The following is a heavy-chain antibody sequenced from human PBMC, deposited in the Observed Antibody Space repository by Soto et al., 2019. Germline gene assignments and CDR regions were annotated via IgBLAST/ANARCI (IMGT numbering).Heavy chain of an antibody. V-gene: IGHV3-30*18. CDR2: ISYDGSNK. D-gene: IGHD1-26*01. CDR3: AKLIVGATRYYYGMDV. CDR1: GFTFSSYG. Sequence: QVQLVESGGGVVQPGRSLRLSCAASGFTFSSYGMHWVRQAPGKGLEWVAVISYDGSNKYYADSVKGRFTISRDNSKNTLYLQMNSLRAEDTAVYYCAKLIVGATRYYYGMDVWGQGTTVTVSS. J-gene: IGHJ6*02.